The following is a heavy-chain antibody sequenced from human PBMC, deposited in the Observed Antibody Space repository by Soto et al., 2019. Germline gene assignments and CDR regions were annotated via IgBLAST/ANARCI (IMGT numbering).Heavy chain of an antibody. CDR1: GFICGSYD. V-gene: IGHV3-23*01. CDR3: AKATATGGGAFDI. Sequence: GASLRLSCAASGFICGSYDMSWVRQAPGKGLEWVSTILVDGRTFYVDSVKGRFTISRDSSQNTVYLQMNSLTAGDTALYYCAKATATGGGAFDICGQGTKVTVSS. J-gene: IGHJ3*02. CDR2: ILVDGRT. D-gene: IGHD2-8*02.